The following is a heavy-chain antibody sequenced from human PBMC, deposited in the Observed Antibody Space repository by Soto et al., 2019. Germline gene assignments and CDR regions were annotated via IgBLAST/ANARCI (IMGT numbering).Heavy chain of an antibody. CDR3: ARHVLVPAAIGGMDV. Sequence: LSLTCSVSDGSISSSSHYWGWIRQPPGKGLEWIGSIYYSGSTYYNPSLKSRVTISVDTSKNQFSLKLTSVTAADTAVYYCARHVLVPAAIGGMDVWGQGTTVTVSS. V-gene: IGHV4-39*01. CDR2: IYYSGST. CDR1: DGSISSSSHY. D-gene: IGHD2-2*02. J-gene: IGHJ6*02.